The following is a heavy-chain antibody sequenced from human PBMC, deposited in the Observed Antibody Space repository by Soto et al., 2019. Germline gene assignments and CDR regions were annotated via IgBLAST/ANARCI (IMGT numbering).Heavy chain of an antibody. Sequence: SETLSLTCAVYGGSFSGYYWSWIRQPPGKGLEWIGEINHSGSTNYNPSLKSRVTISVDTSKNQFSLKLSSVTAADTAVYSWALVVASPGTCYNDYWGRGTAVTDSS. D-gene: IGHD2-8*02. CDR1: GGSFSGYY. CDR3: ALVVASPGTCYNDY. CDR2: INHSGST. V-gene: IGHV4-34*01. J-gene: IGHJ4*02.